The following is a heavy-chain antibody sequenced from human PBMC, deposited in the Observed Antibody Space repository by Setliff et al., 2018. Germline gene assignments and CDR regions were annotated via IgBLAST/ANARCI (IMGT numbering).Heavy chain of an antibody. D-gene: IGHD6-19*01. CDR3: AREQWLDPPGYYYMDV. CDR1: GGSISSYY. CDR2: IYTSGYT. J-gene: IGHJ6*03. V-gene: IGHV4-4*07. Sequence: SETLSLTCTVSGGSISSYYWSWIRQPAGKGLEWIGRIYTSGYTNYNPSLKSRVTMSIDTSKNQFSLTLNSVTAADMAVYYCAREQWLDPPGYYYMDVWAKGTTVTVSS.